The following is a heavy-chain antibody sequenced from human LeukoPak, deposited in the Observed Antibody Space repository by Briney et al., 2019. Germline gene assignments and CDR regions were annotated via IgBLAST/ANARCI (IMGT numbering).Heavy chain of an antibody. CDR2: INSDGSST. J-gene: IGHJ3*02. CDR1: GFTFSSYR. V-gene: IGHV3-74*01. CDR3: AKDLRAYYYDSSGLGGRAFDM. D-gene: IGHD3-22*01. Sequence: PGGSLRLSCAASGFTFSSYRMHWVRQAPGKGLVWVSRINSDGSSTSYADSVKGRFTISRDNSKNTLYLQMNSLRAEDTAVYYCAKDLRAYYYDSSGLGGRAFDMWGQGTMVTVSS.